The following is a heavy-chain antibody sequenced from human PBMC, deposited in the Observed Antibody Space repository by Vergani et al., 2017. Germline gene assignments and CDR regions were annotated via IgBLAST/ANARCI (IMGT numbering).Heavy chain of an antibody. CDR2: LTGGGGST. CDR3: LKDAGSYENFFDA. D-gene: IGHD1-26*01. Sequence: EVQLLESGGRLKQPGGSVRLSCAASGFTFSTYAMHWVRQAPGKGLEWVSALTGGGGSTYYADSFKGRFIISRDNSRDTLYLQMNSLRPEDTATYYCLKDAGSYENFFDAWGQETLVTVSS. CDR1: GFTFSTYA. J-gene: IGHJ4*02. V-gene: IGHV3-23*01.